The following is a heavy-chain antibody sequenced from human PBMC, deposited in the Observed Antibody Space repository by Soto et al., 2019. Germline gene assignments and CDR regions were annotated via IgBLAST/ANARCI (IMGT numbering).Heavy chain of an antibody. CDR2: IFSSGST. V-gene: IGHV4-59*01. CDR1: GDSISSFY. Sequence: SETLSLTCTVSGDSISSFYWTWIRQPPGKGLEWVGYIFSSGSTNYNPSLKSRVTISVDTSASTAYMELSSLRSEDTAVYYCARGLPVVPAAMDYWGQGTLVTVSS. CDR3: ARGLPVVPAAMDY. D-gene: IGHD2-2*01. J-gene: IGHJ4*02.